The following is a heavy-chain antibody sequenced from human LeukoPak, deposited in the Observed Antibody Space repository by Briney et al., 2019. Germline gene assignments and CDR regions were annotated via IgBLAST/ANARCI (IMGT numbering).Heavy chain of an antibody. V-gene: IGHV4-59*01. Sequence: PSETLSLTCNVSGGSISSYYWSWIRQPPGKGLEWIGYMSYSGSTNCNPSLKSRVTMSVDTSTNQFSLELTSVTAADTAVYYCARVDGYNIEYWGQGILVIVSA. J-gene: IGHJ4*02. CDR3: ARVDGYNIEY. CDR1: GGSISSYY. D-gene: IGHD5-24*01. CDR2: MSYSGST.